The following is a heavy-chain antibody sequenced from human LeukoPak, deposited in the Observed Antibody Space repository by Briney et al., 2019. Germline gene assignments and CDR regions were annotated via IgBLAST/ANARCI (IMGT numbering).Heavy chain of an antibody. Sequence: GGPLRLSCAASGFTFSNAWMSWVRQAPGKGLEWVGRIKSKTDGGTTDYAAPVKGRFTISRDDSKNTLYLQMNSLKTEDTAVYYCTIEGIAVAGDDYWGQGTLVTVSS. CDR3: TIEGIAVAGDDY. V-gene: IGHV3-15*01. J-gene: IGHJ4*02. D-gene: IGHD6-19*01. CDR1: GFTFSNAW. CDR2: IKSKTDGGTT.